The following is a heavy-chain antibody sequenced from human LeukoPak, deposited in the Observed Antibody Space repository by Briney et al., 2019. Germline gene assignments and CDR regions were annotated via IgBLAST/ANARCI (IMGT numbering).Heavy chain of an antibody. CDR2: IKSKTDDGTT. V-gene: IGHV3-15*01. CDR1: GFTFSNAW. J-gene: IGHJ5*02. D-gene: IGHD3-22*01. CDR3: TDSPKRVIVVVT. Sequence: GGSLRLSCAASGFTFSNAWMSWVRQAPGKGLEWVGRIKSKTDDGTTDYAAPVKGRFTISRDDSKNTLYLQMNSLKTEDTAVYYCTDSPKRVIVVVTWGQGTLVTVSS.